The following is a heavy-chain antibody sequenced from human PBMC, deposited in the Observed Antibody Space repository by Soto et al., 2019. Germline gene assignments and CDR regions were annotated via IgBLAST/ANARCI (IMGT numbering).Heavy chain of an antibody. CDR1: EYSFRIYW. CDR3: ARHQSGSGNSNFDF. Sequence: GESLKISCQAFEYSFRIYWISWVRQKPGGGLEWMGRVDPNDSFATYSPSFEGHVSISVDKSTNIVYLQWRSLGASDTATYYCARHQSGSGNSNFDFWGQGTPVTVSS. V-gene: IGHV5-10-1*01. J-gene: IGHJ4*02. D-gene: IGHD3-10*01. CDR2: VDPNDSFA.